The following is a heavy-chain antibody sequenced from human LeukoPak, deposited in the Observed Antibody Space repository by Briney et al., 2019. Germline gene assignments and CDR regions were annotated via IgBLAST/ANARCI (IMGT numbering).Heavy chain of an antibody. D-gene: IGHD3-10*01. CDR1: GFRFSIFG. J-gene: IGHJ6*03. CDR2: ILFDGSNK. V-gene: IGHV3-30*02. Sequence: PGGSLRLSCAASGFRFSIFGMHWVRQAPGNGLEWVSFILFDGSNKYYADSVKGRFTISRDNSKNTLYLQMNSLRTEDTAVCYCAKDRNSKSNYYMDVWGKGTTVTVSS. CDR3: AKDRNSKSNYYMDV.